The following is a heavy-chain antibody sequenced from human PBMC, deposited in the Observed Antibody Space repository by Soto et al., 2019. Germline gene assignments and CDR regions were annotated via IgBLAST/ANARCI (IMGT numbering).Heavy chain of an antibody. CDR1: GFTFSSYA. J-gene: IGHJ5*02. CDR3: ARGAHSSSLSWFDP. CDR2: ISGSGGST. V-gene: IGHV3-23*01. D-gene: IGHD6-6*01. Sequence: AGSLRLSCAASGFTFSSYALNWVRQAPGKGLEWVSTISGSGGSTYYADSVKGQFTISRDNSENRLYLQMNSLRAEDTAVYYCARGAHSSSLSWFDPWGQGTLVTVSS.